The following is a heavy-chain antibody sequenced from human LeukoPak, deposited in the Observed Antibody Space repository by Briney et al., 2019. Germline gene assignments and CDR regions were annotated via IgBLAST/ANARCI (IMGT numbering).Heavy chain of an antibody. J-gene: IGHJ4*02. V-gene: IGHV4-34*01. CDR3: AKSITMVRGVHDY. Sequence: PSETLSLTCAVYGGSFSGYYWSWLRQPPGKGLEWIGEINHSGSTNYNPSLKSRVTISVDTSKNQFSLKLSSVTAADTAVYYCAKSITMVRGVHDYWGQGTLVTVSS. D-gene: IGHD3-10*01. CDR2: INHSGST. CDR1: GGSFSGYY.